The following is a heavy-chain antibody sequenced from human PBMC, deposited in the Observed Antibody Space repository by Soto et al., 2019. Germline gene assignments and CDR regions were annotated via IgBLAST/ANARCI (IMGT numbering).Heavy chain of an antibody. CDR2: IIPIFGTA. D-gene: IGHD2-15*01. V-gene: IGHV1-69*01. CDR3: AIGYCSGGSCYFSGAYWYFDL. Sequence: QVQLVQSGAEVKKPGSSVKVSCKAAGGTFSSYAISWVRQAPGQGLEWMGGIIPIFGTANYAQKLQGRVTITADESTRTAYMELSRLRSEDTAVYYCAIGYCSGGSCYFSGAYWYFDLWGRGTLVTVSS. J-gene: IGHJ2*01. CDR1: GGTFSSYA.